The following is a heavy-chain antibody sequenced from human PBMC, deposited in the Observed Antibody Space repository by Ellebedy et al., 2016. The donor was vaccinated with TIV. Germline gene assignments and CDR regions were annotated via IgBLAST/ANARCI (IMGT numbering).Heavy chain of an antibody. J-gene: IGHJ6*02. CDR2: IWYDGSNK. Sequence: PGGSLRLSCAASGFTFSSYGMHWVRQAPGKGLEWVAVIWYDGSNKYYADSVKGRFTISRDNSKNTLYLQMNSLRAEDTAVYYCVNSRWPYGSGSYYSYYYGMDVWGQGTTVTVSS. CDR1: GFTFSSYG. V-gene: IGHV3-33*01. CDR3: VNSRWPYGSGSYYSYYYGMDV. D-gene: IGHD3-10*01.